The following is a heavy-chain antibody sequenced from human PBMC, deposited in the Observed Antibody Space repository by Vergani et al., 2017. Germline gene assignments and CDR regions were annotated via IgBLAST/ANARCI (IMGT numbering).Heavy chain of an antibody. CDR1: GGSFSGYY. CDR3: ARVTMVRGVYFDY. Sequence: QVQLQQWGAGLLKPSETLSLTCAVYGGSFSGYYWSWIRQHPGKGLEWIGYIYYSGSTYYNPSLKSRVTISVDTSKNQFSLKLSSVTAADTAVYYCARVTMVRGVYFDYWGQGTLVTVSS. D-gene: IGHD3-10*01. CDR2: IYYSGST. V-gene: IGHV4-34*01. J-gene: IGHJ4*02.